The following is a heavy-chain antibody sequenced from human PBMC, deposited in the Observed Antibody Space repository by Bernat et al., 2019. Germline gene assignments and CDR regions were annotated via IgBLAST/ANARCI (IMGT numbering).Heavy chain of an antibody. CDR3: TTEGSGWYSP. CDR1: GFTFSNAW. D-gene: IGHD6-19*01. V-gene: IGHV3-15*07. Sequence: EVQLVETGGDLIQPGGSLRLSCAASGFTFSNAWMNWVRQAPGKGLEWVGRIKSKTGGGTTDYAAPVKGRFTISRDDSKNTLYLQMNSLKTEDTAVYYCTTEGSGWYSPWGQGTLVTVSS. J-gene: IGHJ5*02. CDR2: IKSKTGGGTT.